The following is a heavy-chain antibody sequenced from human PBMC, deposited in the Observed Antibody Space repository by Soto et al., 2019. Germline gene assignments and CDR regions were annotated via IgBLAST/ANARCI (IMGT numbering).Heavy chain of an antibody. CDR2: ISWNSGSI. J-gene: IGHJ3*02. CDR1: GFTFDDYA. Sequence: EVQLVESGGGLVQPGRSLRLSCAASGFTFDDYAMHWVRQAPGKGLEWVSGISWNSGSIGYADSVKGRFTISRDNAKKYLYLQMNSLRAEDAALYSCAKDRHTHSNPGGAFDIWGQGTMVTVSS. D-gene: IGHD3-16*02. V-gene: IGHV3-9*01. CDR3: AKDRHTHSNPGGAFDI.